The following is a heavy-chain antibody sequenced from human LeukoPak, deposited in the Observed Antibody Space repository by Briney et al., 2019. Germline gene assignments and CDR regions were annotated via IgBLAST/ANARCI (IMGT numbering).Heavy chain of an antibody. CDR1: GFTFSSYA. CDR2: ITSNGDTT. D-gene: IGHD4/OR15-4a*01. Sequence: GGSLRLSCSASGFTFSSYAMHWVRQAPGKGLEYISSITSNGDTTYYADSVKGRFTISRDNSKNTLYLQMSSLRAEDTAVYYCVKSASNYGANWFDPWGQGTLVTVSS. V-gene: IGHV3-64D*09. J-gene: IGHJ5*02. CDR3: VKSASNYGANWFDP.